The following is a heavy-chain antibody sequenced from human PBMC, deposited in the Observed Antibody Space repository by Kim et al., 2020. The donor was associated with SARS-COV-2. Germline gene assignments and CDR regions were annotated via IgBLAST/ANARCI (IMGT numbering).Heavy chain of an antibody. V-gene: IGHV3-73*01. Sequence: ATTYAASVKGRFTISRDDSKNTAYLQMNSLKTEDTAMYYCSGSRDGYRSDYWGQGTLVTVSS. CDR2: AT. J-gene: IGHJ4*02. CDR3: SGSRDGYRSDY. D-gene: IGHD5-18*01.